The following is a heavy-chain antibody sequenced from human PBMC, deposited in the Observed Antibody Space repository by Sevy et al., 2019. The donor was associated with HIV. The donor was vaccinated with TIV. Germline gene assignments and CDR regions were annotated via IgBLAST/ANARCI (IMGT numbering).Heavy chain of an antibody. D-gene: IGHD1-26*01. CDR2: FDPEDGET. Sequence: ASVKVSCKVSGYTLTELSMHWVRQAPGKGLEWMGGFDPEDGETIYAQRFQGRVTMTEDTSTDTAYMELSSLRSEDTAVYYCATTLYLIVGASYFDYWGQGTLVTVSS. CDR1: GYTLTELS. CDR3: ATTLYLIVGASYFDY. V-gene: IGHV1-24*01. J-gene: IGHJ4*02.